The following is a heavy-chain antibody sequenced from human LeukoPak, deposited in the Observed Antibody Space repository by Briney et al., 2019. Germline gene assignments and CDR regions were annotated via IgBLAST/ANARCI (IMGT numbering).Heavy chain of an antibody. Sequence: PSETLSLTCTVSGGSISSYYWSWIRQPPGKGLEWIGYIYYSGSTNYNPSLKSRVTISVDTSKNQFSLKLSPVTAADTALYYCAKDITYDYSGPFDPWGQGTLVTVSS. J-gene: IGHJ5*02. CDR3: AKDITYDYSGPFDP. D-gene: IGHD4-11*01. V-gene: IGHV4-59*01. CDR1: GGSISSYY. CDR2: IYYSGST.